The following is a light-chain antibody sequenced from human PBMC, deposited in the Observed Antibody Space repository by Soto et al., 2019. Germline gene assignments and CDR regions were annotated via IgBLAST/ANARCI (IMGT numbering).Light chain of an antibody. CDR3: QQRLNWPPG. CDR2: DAS. CDR1: QSVTNY. V-gene: IGKV3-11*01. J-gene: IGKJ1*01. Sequence: EIFLTQSPGTRSWSPGERATLTCRASQSVTNYIAWYQQRPGQAPRLLIYDASNRATGVPARFSGSRSGTDFTLTISDLEPADFGLYYCQQRLNWPPGFGQGTKVDIK.